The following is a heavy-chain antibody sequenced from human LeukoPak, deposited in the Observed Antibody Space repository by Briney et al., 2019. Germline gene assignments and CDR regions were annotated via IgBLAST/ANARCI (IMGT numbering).Heavy chain of an antibody. V-gene: IGHV3-74*01. CDR3: VRGRGSYGWFGP. J-gene: IGHJ5*02. Sequence: GGSLRLSCAASGFTSSSYWMHWVRQVPGKGLVWVSRISGDGTARNYADSVKGRLTISRDDAKNTVDLQMNSLRGEDTAVYYCVRGRGSYGWFGPWGQGTLVTVSS. D-gene: IGHD3-10*01. CDR1: GFTSSSYW. CDR2: ISGDGTAR.